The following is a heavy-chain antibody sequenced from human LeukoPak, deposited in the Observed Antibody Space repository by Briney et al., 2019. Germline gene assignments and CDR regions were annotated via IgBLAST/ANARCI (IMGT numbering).Heavy chain of an antibody. D-gene: IGHD3-10*01. CDR3: ARRSPMVRGAMGHGAFDI. V-gene: IGHV3-53*04. CDR2: IYSGGST. J-gene: IGHJ3*02. CDR1: GFTVSSNY. Sequence: GGSLRLSCAASGFTVSSNYMSWVRQAPGKGLEWDSVIYSGGSTYYADSVKGRFTISRHNSKNTLYLQMNSLRAEDTAVYYCARRSPMVRGAMGHGAFDIWGQGTMVTVSS.